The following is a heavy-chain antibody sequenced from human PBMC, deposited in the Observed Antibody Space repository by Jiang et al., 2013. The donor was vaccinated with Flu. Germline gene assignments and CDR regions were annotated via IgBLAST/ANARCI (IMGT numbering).Heavy chain of an antibody. V-gene: IGHV5-10-1*01. J-gene: IGHJ2*01. D-gene: IGHD3-10*01. CDR2: IDPSDSSV. CDR3: ARAPGYYGSGVWYFDL. CDR1: GYRFTTYW. Sequence: VKKPGESLRIFCKGSGYRFTTYWINWVRQMPGKGLEWMGRIDPSDSSVNYSPSFQGHVTISTDKSISTAYLQWSSLKASDTAMYYCARAPGYYGSGVWYFDLWGRGTLVTVSS.